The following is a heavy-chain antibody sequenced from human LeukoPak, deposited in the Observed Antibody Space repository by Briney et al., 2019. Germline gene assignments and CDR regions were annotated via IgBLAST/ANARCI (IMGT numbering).Heavy chain of an antibody. CDR1: GFTFSSYA. CDR3: AKDRGWYFDGWFDP. D-gene: IGHD6-19*01. CDR2: ISGSGGST. Sequence: PGGSLRLSCAASGFTFSSYALSWVRQAPGKGLECVSAISGSGGSTYYGDSAKDRFTISRDNSKNTLYLQMNSLRAEDTAVYYCAKDRGWYFDGWFDPWGQGTLVTVSS. V-gene: IGHV3-23*01. J-gene: IGHJ5*02.